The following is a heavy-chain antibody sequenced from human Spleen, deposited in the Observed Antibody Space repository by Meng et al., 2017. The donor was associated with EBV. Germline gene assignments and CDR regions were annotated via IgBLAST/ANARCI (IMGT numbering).Heavy chain of an antibody. J-gene: IGHJ5*02. CDR1: GGSFSGYY. Sequence: VQLPRWGAGLLKPSSTLARTCAVYGGSFSGYYWSWIRQPPGKGLEWIGEINHSGSTNYNPSLKSRVTISVDTSKNQFSLKVSSVTAADTAVYYCARAYCDSTSCYLLFDPWGQGTLVTVSS. CDR2: INHSGST. D-gene: IGHD2-2*01. CDR3: ARAYCDSTSCYLLFDP. V-gene: IGHV4-34*01.